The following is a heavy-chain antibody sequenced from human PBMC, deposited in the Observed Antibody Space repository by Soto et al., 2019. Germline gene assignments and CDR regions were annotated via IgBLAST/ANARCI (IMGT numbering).Heavy chain of an antibody. J-gene: IGHJ4*02. CDR1: GFTFSDYY. CDR3: ARARRSESFIDC. Sequence: GGSLRLSCAASGFTFSDYYMSWIRQAPGKGLEWVSYISSSSRYTYYADSVKGRFTISRDNAKNSLYLQMNSLRAEDTAVYYYARARRSESFIDCWGQGNLVTVSS. D-gene: IGHD1-26*01. CDR2: ISSSSRYT. V-gene: IGHV3-11*05.